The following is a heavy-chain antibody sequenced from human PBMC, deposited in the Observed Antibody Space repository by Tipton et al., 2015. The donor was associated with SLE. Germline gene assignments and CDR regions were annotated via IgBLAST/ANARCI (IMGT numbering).Heavy chain of an antibody. CDR1: GGSISSYY. V-gene: IGHV4-34*01. Sequence: TLSLTCTVSGGSISSYYWSWIRQPPGKGLEWIGEINQSGSTKYNPSLKSRVTISVDTSKNQFSLKLTSVTAADTAVYYCAGKIEAVVKHYFDYWGQGPLVAVSS. CDR3: AGKIEAVVKHYFDY. J-gene: IGHJ4*02. CDR2: INQSGST.